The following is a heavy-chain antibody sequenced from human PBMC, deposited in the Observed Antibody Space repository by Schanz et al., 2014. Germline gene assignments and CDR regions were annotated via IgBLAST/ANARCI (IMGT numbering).Heavy chain of an antibody. J-gene: IGHJ4*02. D-gene: IGHD6-19*01. CDR3: ARKTDSSGTGDY. V-gene: IGHV3-21*01. CDR1: GFTVSSNY. CDR2: ISSSGSYI. Sequence: EVQLVESGGGLIQPGGSLRLSCVASGFTVSSNYMSWVRQAPGKGLEWVSSISSSGSYIYFPDSVKGRFTISRDNAKNSLYLQMNSLRAEDTAVYYCARKTDSSGTGDYWGQGTLVTVSS.